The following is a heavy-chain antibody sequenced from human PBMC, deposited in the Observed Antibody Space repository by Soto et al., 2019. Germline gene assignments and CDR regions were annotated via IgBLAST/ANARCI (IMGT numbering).Heavy chain of an antibody. V-gene: IGHV1-3*05. D-gene: IGHD3-22*01. J-gene: IGHJ4*02. Sequence: QVQLVQSGAEEMKPGASVKVSCKASGYTLTRYSIHWVRQAPGQRLEWMGWINAGNGNTKFSQKFQGRVTITRDTSASTAYMELRRLRSEDTAVYYCAILGTYYFDNSDNYFDFWGQGTLVTVSS. CDR2: INAGNGNT. CDR1: GYTLTRYS. CDR3: AILGTYYFDNSDNYFDF.